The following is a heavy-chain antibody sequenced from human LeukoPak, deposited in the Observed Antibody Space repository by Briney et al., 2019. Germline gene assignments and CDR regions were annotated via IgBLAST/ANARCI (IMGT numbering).Heavy chain of an antibody. CDR1: GFTFSSYS. Sequence: PGGSLRLSCAASGFTFSSYSMNWVRQAPGKGLEWVSSISSSSSYIYYADSVKGRFTISRDNAKNSLYLQMNSLRAEDTAVYYCAKDRWAVAGYDYWGQGTLVTVSS. J-gene: IGHJ4*02. CDR2: ISSSSSYI. V-gene: IGHV3-21*01. CDR3: AKDRWAVAGYDY. D-gene: IGHD6-19*01.